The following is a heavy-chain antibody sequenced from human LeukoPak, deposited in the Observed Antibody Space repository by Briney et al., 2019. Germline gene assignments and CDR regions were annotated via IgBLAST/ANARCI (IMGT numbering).Heavy chain of an antibody. V-gene: IGHV4-59*01. CDR3: ARVQPYDYDSSSYYRGYYFDY. J-gene: IGHJ4*02. CDR1: GGSISSYY. D-gene: IGHD3-22*01. CDR2: IFFSGST. Sequence: PAETLTLTCTVSGGSISSYYWSWIRQPPGKGLEWIGYIFFSGSTNYNTSHKSRVTISVDTSKNQFSLKLTSVTAADTAVYYCARVQPYDYDSSSYYRGYYFDYWGQGTLVTVSS.